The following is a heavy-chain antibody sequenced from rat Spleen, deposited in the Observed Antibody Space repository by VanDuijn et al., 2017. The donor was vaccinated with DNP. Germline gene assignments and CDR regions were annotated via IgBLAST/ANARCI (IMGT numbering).Heavy chain of an antibody. CDR1: GFNFNDYW. J-gene: IGHJ1*01. Sequence: EVQLVESGGGLVQPGRSLKLSCAASGFNFNDYWMGWVRQAPGKGLEWVAYIGSPAYAPYYADSVKGRFTISRDNAKSTLYLQMNSLRSEDMATYYCVRALWVSWYFDFWGPGTMVTVSS. V-gene: IGHV5-22*01. CDR3: VRALWVSWYFDF. D-gene: IGHD1-7*01. CDR2: IGSPAYAP.